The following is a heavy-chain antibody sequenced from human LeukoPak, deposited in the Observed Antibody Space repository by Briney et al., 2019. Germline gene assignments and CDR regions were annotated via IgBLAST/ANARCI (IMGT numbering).Heavy chain of an antibody. J-gene: IGHJ6*03. V-gene: IGHV3-23*01. Sequence: AGGSLRLSCAASGFSIMNSAMDWVRQGPGKGLEWVSAINGTAIDTDYTDSVKGRFTISRDFSRNTLYLQMNSLRAEDTAVYYCLTRSLVAVSGNSYMDVWGKGTTVTVSS. CDR2: INGTAIDT. D-gene: IGHD6-19*01. CDR1: GFSIMNSA. CDR3: LTRSLVAVSGNSYMDV.